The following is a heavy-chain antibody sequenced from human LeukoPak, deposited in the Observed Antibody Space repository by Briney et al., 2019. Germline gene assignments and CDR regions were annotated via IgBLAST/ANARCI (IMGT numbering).Heavy chain of an antibody. CDR3: ARELIAGSYYFDY. CDR1: GGSISSYY. V-gene: IGHV4-59*01. Sequence: SETLSLTCTVSGGSISSYYWSWIRQPPGKGLEWIGYIYYSGITNYNPSLRSRVTISVDTSKNQFSLKLSSVTAADTTVYYCARELIAGSYYFDYWGQGTLATVSS. CDR2: IYYSGIT. D-gene: IGHD6-13*01. J-gene: IGHJ4*02.